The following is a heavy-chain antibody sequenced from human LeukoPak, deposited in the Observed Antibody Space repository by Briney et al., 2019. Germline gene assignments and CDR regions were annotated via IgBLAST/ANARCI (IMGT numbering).Heavy chain of an antibody. V-gene: IGHV4-59*01. D-gene: IGHD3-10*01. CDR1: GGSISSYY. CDR2: ISYSGST. J-gene: IGHJ4*02. CDR3: AREGSGSYYIDY. Sequence: SETLSLTCSVSGGSISSYYWSWIRQPPGKGLGWIGYISYSGSTNYNSSLKGRVTISVDTSKNQFSLKLSSVTAADTAMYYCAREGSGSYYIDYWGQGTLVTVSS.